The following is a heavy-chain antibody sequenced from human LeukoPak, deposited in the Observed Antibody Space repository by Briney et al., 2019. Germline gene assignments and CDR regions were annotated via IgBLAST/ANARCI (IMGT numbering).Heavy chain of an antibody. CDR3: ARGPNYASGSYDNEVFDY. V-gene: IGHV4-34*01. CDR1: GGSFSGYS. Sequence: SETLSLTCAVYGGSFSGYSWTWIRQPPGKGLEWIGEMSHSGYPNYNPSLKSRVAISVDTSKNQFSLKLSSVTAADTAVYYCARGPNYASGSYDNEVFDYWGQGTLVTVSS. CDR2: MSHSGYP. D-gene: IGHD3-10*01. J-gene: IGHJ4*02.